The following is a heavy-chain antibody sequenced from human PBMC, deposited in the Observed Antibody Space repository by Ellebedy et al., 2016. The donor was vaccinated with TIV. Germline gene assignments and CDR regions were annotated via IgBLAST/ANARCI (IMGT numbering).Heavy chain of an antibody. V-gene: IGHV3-74*01. CDR3: AREPYYSDPSAPYAHY. J-gene: IGHJ4*02. Sequence: GGSLRLSXAASGFTFSSYRMHWVRQAPGKGLVWVSLINHDGRSTTYADSVKGRFTISRDNAKSTLYLQMNSLGTEDTAVYYCAREPYYSDPSAPYAHYWGQGTLVTVSS. D-gene: IGHD3-22*01. CDR2: INHDGRST. CDR1: GFTFSSYR.